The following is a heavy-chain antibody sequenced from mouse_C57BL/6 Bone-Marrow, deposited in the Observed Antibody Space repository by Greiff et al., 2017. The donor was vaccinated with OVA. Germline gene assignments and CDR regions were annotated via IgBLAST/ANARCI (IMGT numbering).Heavy chain of an antibody. CDR2: IDPNSGGT. Sequence: QVQLQQPGAELVKPGASVKLSCKASGYTFTSYWMHWVKQRPGRGLEWIGRIDPNSGGTKYNEKFKSKATLTVDKPSSTAYMQLSSLTSEDSAVYYCASRETTVVATGYFDVWGTGTTVTVSS. V-gene: IGHV1-72*01. D-gene: IGHD1-1*01. CDR3: ASRETTVVATGYFDV. CDR1: GYTFTSYW. J-gene: IGHJ1*03.